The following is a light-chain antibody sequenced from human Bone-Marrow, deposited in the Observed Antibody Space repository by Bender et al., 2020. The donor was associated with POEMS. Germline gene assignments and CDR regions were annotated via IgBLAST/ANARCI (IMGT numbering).Light chain of an antibody. CDR3: CSYADNSVWV. CDR2: DVT. V-gene: IGLV2-23*02. CDR1: SSDIGIYNL. Sequence: QSALTQPASVSGSPGQSITISCTGTSSDIGIYNLVSWYQQLPGKAPKLLIYDVTRRPSGVSNRFSGSKSGNTASLTISGLQAEDEGDYYCCSYADNSVWVFGGGTKLTVL. J-gene: IGLJ3*02.